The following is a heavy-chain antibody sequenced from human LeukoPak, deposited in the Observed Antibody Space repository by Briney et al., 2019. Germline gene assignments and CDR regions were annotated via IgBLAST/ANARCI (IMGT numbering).Heavy chain of an antibody. CDR3: ARASGYSYGFDY. D-gene: IGHD5-18*01. Sequence: GSLRLSCAASGFTFSSHTMSWVRQAPGKGLEWIGRIYTSGSTNYDPSLKSRVTMSVDTSKNQFSLKLSSVTAADTAVYYCARASGYSYGFDYWGQGTLVTVSS. CDR1: GFTFSSHT. CDR2: IYTSGST. J-gene: IGHJ4*02. V-gene: IGHV4-59*10.